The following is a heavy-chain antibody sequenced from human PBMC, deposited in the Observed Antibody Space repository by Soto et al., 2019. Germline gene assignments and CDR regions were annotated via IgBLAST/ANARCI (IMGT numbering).Heavy chain of an antibody. CDR2: INSDGTTT. V-gene: IGHV3-74*03. CDR3: ANGYSSRGYYFDS. CDR1: GFTFSIYW. D-gene: IGHD6-13*01. Sequence: GESLKISCAASGFTFSIYWMHWVRQAPGKGLVWVSRINSDGTTTTYADSVKGRFTISRDNAKNTLYLQMNSLRAEDAAVYYCANGYSSRGYYFDSWGQGALVTVSS. J-gene: IGHJ4*02.